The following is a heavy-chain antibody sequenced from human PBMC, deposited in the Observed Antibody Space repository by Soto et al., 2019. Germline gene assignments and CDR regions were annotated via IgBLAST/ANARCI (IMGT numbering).Heavy chain of an antibody. Sequence: QVQLVQSGTEVKEPAASVKVSCKASGGTFSSSAFHCVRQAPGQGPGWMGMIVTSVDTTNYAQKFRSRVTISAYQVTSTVYIELRRLRAEGTAVYYCARCPQPPDTADPYAVDVWGKGTRVIVSS. D-gene: IGHD5-18*01. V-gene: IGHV1-69*18. CDR3: ARCPQPPDTADPYAVDV. J-gene: IGHJ6*04. CDR1: GGTFSSSA. CDR2: IVTSVDTT.